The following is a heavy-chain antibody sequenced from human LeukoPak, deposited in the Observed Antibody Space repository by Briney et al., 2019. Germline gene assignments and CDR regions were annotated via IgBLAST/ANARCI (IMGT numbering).Heavy chain of an antibody. D-gene: IGHD3-22*01. V-gene: IGHV3-30*03. Sequence: GGSLRLSCAATGFSFSSYGMPWVRQAPGKGLEWVALISQDGSNKYHADSVKGRFTISRDNSKNTLYLQMNSLRVEDTAVYYCASAWHLGIVVVMLDSWGQGTLVTVSS. CDR2: ISQDGSNK. CDR3: ASAWHLGIVVVMLDS. J-gene: IGHJ4*02. CDR1: GFSFSSYG.